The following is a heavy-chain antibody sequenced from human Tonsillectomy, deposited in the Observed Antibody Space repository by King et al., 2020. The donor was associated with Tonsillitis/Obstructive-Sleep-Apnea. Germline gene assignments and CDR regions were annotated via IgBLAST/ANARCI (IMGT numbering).Heavy chain of an antibody. CDR1: GFTFSSYS. CDR3: ARGSGDGYNAYDY. J-gene: IGHJ4*02. V-gene: IGHV3-21*01. Sequence: QLVQSGGGLVKPGGSLRLSCAASGFTFSSYSMNWVRQAPGKGLEWVSSISSSSSYIYYADSVKGRFTISRDNAKNSLYLQMNSLRAEDTAVYYCARGSGDGYNAYDYWGQGTLVTVSS. D-gene: IGHD5-24*01. CDR2: ISSSSSYI.